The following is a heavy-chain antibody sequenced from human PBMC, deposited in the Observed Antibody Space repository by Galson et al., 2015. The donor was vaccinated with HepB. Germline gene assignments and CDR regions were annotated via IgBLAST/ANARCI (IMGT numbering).Heavy chain of an antibody. V-gene: IGHV3-23*01. D-gene: IGHD3-10*01. CDR2: ISGSGGST. Sequence: SLRLSCAASRFTFSSYAMSWVRQAPGKGLEWVSDISGSGGSTYYADSVKGRFTISRDNSKNTLYLQMNSLRAEDTAVYYCAKDYYGSGTWGWFDPWGQGTLVTVSS. CDR3: AKDYYGSGTWGWFDP. CDR1: RFTFSSYA. J-gene: IGHJ5*01.